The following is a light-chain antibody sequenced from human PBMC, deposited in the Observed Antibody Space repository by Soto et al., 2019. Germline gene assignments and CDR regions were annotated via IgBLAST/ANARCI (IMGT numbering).Light chain of an antibody. CDR1: ISNIGSNP. J-gene: IGLJ3*02. V-gene: IGLV1-47*01. CDR2: RNN. Sequence: QSVLTQPPSASGTPGQRVTISCSGGISNIGSNPVYWHQHLPGTAPKLLVYRNNQRPSGVPDRFSDSKSGTSAFLAISGLRSEDEADYYCATWDDSLNAWVFGGGTKLTVL. CDR3: ATWDDSLNAWV.